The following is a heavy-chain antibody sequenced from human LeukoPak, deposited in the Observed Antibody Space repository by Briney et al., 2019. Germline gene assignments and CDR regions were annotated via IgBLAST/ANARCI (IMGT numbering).Heavy chain of an antibody. CDR1: GGSISSYY. CDR2: IYTSGST. CDR3: ARGPLYSSGWYYFDY. J-gene: IGHJ4*02. Sequence: SETLFLTCTVSGGSISSYYWSWIRQPAGKGLEWIGRIYTSGSTNYNPSLKSRVTISVDKSKNQFSLKLSSVTAADTAVYYCARGPLYSSGWYYFDYWGQGTLVTVSS. D-gene: IGHD6-19*01. V-gene: IGHV4-4*07.